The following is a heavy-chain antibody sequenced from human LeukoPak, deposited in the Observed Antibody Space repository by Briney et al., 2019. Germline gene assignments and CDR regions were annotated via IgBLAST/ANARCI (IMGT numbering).Heavy chain of an antibody. CDR1: GYSISSGYY. J-gene: IGHJ6*02. Sequence: SETLSLTCTVSGYSISSGYYWGWIRQPPGKGLEWIGSIYHSGSTYYNPSLKSRVTISVDTSKNQFSLKLSSVTAADTAVYYCARDGAAAGSFYYYYYGMDVWGQGTTVTVSS. D-gene: IGHD6-13*01. CDR2: IYHSGST. V-gene: IGHV4-38-2*02. CDR3: ARDGAAAGSFYYYYYGMDV.